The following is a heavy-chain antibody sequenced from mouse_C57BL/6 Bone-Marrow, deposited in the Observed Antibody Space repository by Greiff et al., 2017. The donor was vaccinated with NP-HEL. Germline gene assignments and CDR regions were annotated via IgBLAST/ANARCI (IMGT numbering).Heavy chain of an antibody. CDR1: GYTFTSYW. CDR3: ARMRYYGSSPYYFDY. J-gene: IGHJ2*01. CDR2: INPSNGGT. V-gene: IGHV1-53*01. Sequence: QVHVKQSGTELVKPGASVKLSCKASGYTFTSYWMHWVKQRPGQGLEWIGNINPSNGGTNYNEKFKSKATLTVDKSSSTAYMQLSSLTSEDSAVYYCARMRYYGSSPYYFDYWGQGTTLTVSS. D-gene: IGHD1-1*01.